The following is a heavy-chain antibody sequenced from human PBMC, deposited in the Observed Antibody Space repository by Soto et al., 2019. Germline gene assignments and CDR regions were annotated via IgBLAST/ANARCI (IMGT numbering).Heavy chain of an antibody. CDR1: GGSIYTYY. Sequence: SKTLSLTCNVSGGSIYTYYWSWLRQSPGKGLEWIGYISDGGSTNYNPSLQSRVTISVDTSKRQVSLKLTSVSAADTAVYYCARDRVVAAAGTLDYWGQGTLVTLSS. D-gene: IGHD6-13*01. V-gene: IGHV4-59*12. J-gene: IGHJ4*02. CDR3: ARDRVVAAAGTLDY. CDR2: ISDGGST.